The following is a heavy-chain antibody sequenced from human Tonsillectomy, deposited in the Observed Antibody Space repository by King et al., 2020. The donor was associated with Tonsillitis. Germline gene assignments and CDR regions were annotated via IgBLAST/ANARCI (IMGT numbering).Heavy chain of an antibody. J-gene: IGHJ3*02. V-gene: IGHV5-51*01. CDR3: ARQITGTFDAFDI. D-gene: IGHD1-20*01. Sequence: VQLVESGAEVKKAGESLKISCKGSGYSFTSNWIALVRQMPGKGLEWMGIIYPGDSDTRYSPSFQGQVTISVDKSISTAYLQWSSLKASDTAMYYCARQITGTFDAFDIWGQGTRVTVSS. CDR1: GYSFTSNW. CDR2: IYPGDSDT.